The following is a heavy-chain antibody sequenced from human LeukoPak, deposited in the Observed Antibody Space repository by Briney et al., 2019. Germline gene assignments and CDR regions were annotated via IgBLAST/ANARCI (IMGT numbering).Heavy chain of an antibody. V-gene: IGHV1-18*01. CDR1: GYTFTSYG. Sequence: ASVKVSCKASGYTFTSYGISWVRQAPGQGLEWMGWISAYNGNTNYAQKLQGRVTMTTDTSTSTAYMELRSLRSDDTAVYYCAREPPPLWFGKLLAYYYYYYGMDVWGQGTTVTVSS. D-gene: IGHD3-10*01. CDR2: ISAYNGNT. CDR3: AREPPPLWFGKLLAYYYYYYGMDV. J-gene: IGHJ6*02.